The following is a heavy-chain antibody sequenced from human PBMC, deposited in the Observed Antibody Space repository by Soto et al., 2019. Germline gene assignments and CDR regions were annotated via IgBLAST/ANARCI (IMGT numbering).Heavy chain of an antibody. CDR3: AAEPPNEDNDAMDI. D-gene: IGHD1-1*01. J-gene: IGHJ3*02. CDR2: IHPSGGIT. V-gene: IGHV1-46*03. Sequence: ASVKVSCKASGYTFTSYYMHWVRQAPGQGLEWMGIIHPSGGITNYAQKFQGRVTMTRDTSTNTVYMELSSLRSDDTAVYYCAAEPPNEDNDAMDIWGQGTMVTVSS. CDR1: GYTFTSYY.